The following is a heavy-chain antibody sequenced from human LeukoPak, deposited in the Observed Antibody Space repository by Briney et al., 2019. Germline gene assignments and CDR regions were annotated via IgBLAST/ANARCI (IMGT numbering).Heavy chain of an antibody. CDR3: ATNIVVVPAAIGSGWFDP. V-gene: IGHV1-69*06. D-gene: IGHD2-2*01. Sequence: SVKVSCKASGGTFSSYAISWVRQAPGQGLEWMGRIIPIFGTANYAQKFQGRVTITADKSTSTAYMELSSLRSGDTAVYYCATNIVVVPAAIGSGWFDPWGQGTLVTVSS. CDR1: GGTFSSYA. CDR2: IIPIFGTA. J-gene: IGHJ5*02.